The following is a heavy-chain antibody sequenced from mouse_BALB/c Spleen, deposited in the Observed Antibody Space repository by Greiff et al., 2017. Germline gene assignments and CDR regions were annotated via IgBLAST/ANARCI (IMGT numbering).Heavy chain of an antibody. CDR3: TRDGGSSYFDY. Sequence: EVQVVESGGGLVKPGGSLKLSCAASGFTFSSYTMSWVRQTPEKRLEWVATISSGGSYTYYPDSVKGRFTISRDNAKNTLYLQMSSLKSEDTAMYYCTRDGGSSYFDYWGQGTTLTVSS. V-gene: IGHV5-6-4*01. CDR1: GFTFSSYT. J-gene: IGHJ2*01. CDR2: ISSGGSYT. D-gene: IGHD1-1*01.